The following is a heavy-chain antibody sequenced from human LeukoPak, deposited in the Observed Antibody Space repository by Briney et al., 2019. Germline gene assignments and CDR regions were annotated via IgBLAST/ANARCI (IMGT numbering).Heavy chain of an antibody. CDR2: ISGSGGNT. J-gene: IGHJ3*02. V-gene: IGHV3-23*01. CDR1: GFTFSSYA. D-gene: IGHD3-10*01. Sequence: GGSLRLSCAASGFTFSSYAMSWVRQAPGKGLEWVSAISGSGGNTFYADSVKGRFTISRDNAKNSLYLQMNSLRAEDTAVYYCASEGIAFDIWGQGTMVTVSS. CDR3: ASEGIAFDI.